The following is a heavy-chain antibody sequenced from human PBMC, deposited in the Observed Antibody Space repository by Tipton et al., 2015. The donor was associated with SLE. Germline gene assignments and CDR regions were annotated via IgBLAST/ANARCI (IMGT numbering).Heavy chain of an antibody. D-gene: IGHD6-13*01. J-gene: IGHJ6*02. V-gene: IGHV4-39*07. Sequence: TLSLTCTVSGGSISSSSYYWGWIRQPPGKGLEWIGSIYYSGSTYYNPSLKSRVTISVDTSKNQFSLKLSSVTAADTAVYYCARQVAAATCMDVWGQGTTVTVSS. CDR1: GGSISSSSYY. CDR3: ARQVAAATCMDV. CDR2: IYYSGST.